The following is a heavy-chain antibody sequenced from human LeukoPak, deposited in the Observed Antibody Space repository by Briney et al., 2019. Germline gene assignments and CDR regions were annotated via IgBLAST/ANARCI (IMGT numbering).Heavy chain of an antibody. J-gene: IGHJ4*02. CDR3: ARHRIHYYGSGSYYVY. V-gene: IGHV3-30-3*01. CDR2: ISYDGSNK. CDR1: GFTFSSYA. Sequence: PGGSLRLSCAASGFTFSSYAMHWVRQAPGKGLEWVAVISYDGSNKYYADSVKGRFTISRDNSKNTLYLQMNSLRAEDTAVYYSARHRIHYYGSGSYYVYWGQGTLVTVSS. D-gene: IGHD3-10*01.